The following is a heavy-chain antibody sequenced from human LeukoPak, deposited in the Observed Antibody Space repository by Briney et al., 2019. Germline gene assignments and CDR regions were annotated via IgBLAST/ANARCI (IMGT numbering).Heavy chain of an antibody. Sequence: GGSLRLSCAASGFTFSNAWMSWVRQAPGKGLEWVGRIKSKTDGGTTDYAAPVKGRFTISRDDSKNTLYLQMNSLKTEDTAVYYCTTVGNYYGSGSYYSSDYWGQGTLVTVSS. V-gene: IGHV3-15*01. CDR1: GFTFSNAW. CDR2: IKSKTDGGTT. CDR3: TTVGNYYGSGSYYSSDY. D-gene: IGHD3-10*01. J-gene: IGHJ4*02.